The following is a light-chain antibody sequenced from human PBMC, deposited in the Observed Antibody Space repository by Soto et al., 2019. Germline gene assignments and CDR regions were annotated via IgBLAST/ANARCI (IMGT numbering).Light chain of an antibody. CDR2: DAS. V-gene: IGKV1-5*01. Sequence: DIQMTQSPSTLSASVGDRVTITCRASQTINSWLAWYQQKPGKAPKVLIFDASSLKTGVPSRFGGSGSGTEFTLPISNLQPDDFATYYCQQYDSYSSGPFGQGTKVEIK. CDR3: QQYDSYSSGP. CDR1: QTINSW. J-gene: IGKJ1*01.